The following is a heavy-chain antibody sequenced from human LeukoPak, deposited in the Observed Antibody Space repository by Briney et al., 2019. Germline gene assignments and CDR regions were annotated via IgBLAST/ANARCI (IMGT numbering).Heavy chain of an antibody. D-gene: IGHD6-6*01. V-gene: IGHV1-2*02. CDR2: INPNSGGT. CDR3: ARDPEGSSSSHIDY. Sequence: ASVKVSCKASGYTFTGYYMHWVRQAPGQGLEWMGWINPNSGGTNYARKFQGRVTMTRDTSISTAYMELSRLRSDDTAVYYCARDPEGSSSSHIDYWGQGTLVTVSS. J-gene: IGHJ4*02. CDR1: GYTFTGYY.